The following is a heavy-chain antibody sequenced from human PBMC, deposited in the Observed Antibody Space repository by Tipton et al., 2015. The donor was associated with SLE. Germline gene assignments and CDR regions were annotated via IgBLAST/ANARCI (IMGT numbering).Heavy chain of an antibody. J-gene: IGHJ4*02. CDR2: IYATGNT. Sequence: SLRLSCAASGFSVSNYAMSWVRQAPGKGLEWVSVIYATGNTFYGDSVKGRFTISRDNSKNTLYLQMNSLRAEDTALYYCAKDAAPGASSGYFDSWGQGTLVTVSS. D-gene: IGHD3-10*01. CDR1: GFSVSNYA. CDR3: AKDAAPGASSGYFDS. V-gene: IGHV3-23*03.